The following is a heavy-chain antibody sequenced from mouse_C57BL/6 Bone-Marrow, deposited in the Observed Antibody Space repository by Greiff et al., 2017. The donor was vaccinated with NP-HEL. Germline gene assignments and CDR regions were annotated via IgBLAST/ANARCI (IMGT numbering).Heavy chain of an antibody. J-gene: IGHJ3*01. V-gene: IGHV3-6*01. CDR3: ARDRKDYGNYAFAD. D-gene: IGHD2-1*01. CDR2: ISYDGSN. CDR1: GYSITSGYY. Sequence: EVQLQESGPGLVKPSQSLSLTCSVTGYSITSGYYWNWIRQFPGNKLEWMGYISYDGSNNYNPSLKNRISITRDTSKNQFFLKLNSVTTEDTATYYCARDRKDYGNYAFADWGQGTLVTVSA.